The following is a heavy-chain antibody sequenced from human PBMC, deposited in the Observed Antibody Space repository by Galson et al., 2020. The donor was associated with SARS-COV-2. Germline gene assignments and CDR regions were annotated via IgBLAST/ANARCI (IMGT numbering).Heavy chain of an antibody. V-gene: IGHV3-43D*03. J-gene: IGHJ6*02. CDR2: INGDGDFT. CDR1: GLNFDYSA. Sequence: GESLKISCAASGLNFDYSAMHWVRQPREKGLELVASINGDGDFTYYADSAKGRFTISRDNSKNSLYLQMNSLRPEDSALYFCAKSGFTYGHPDGDYDGRDVWGQGTTVTVSS. CDR3: AKSGFTYGHPDGDYDGRDV. D-gene: IGHD4-17*01.